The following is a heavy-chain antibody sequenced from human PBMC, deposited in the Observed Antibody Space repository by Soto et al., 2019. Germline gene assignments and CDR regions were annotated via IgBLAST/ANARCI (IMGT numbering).Heavy chain of an antibody. CDR1: GVSISSYY. Sequence: SETLSLTCTVSGVSISSYYWSWIRQPPGKGLEWIGYIYYSGSTNYNPSLKSRVTISVDTSKNQFSLKLSSVTAADTAVYYCARTVGPRLVMDYWGQGTLVTVSS. D-gene: IGHD6-19*01. J-gene: IGHJ4*02. V-gene: IGHV4-59*01. CDR3: ARTVGPRLVMDY. CDR2: IYYSGST.